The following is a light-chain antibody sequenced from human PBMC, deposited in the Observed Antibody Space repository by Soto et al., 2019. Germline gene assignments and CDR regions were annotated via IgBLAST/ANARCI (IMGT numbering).Light chain of an antibody. CDR2: VAS. J-gene: IGKJ1*01. Sequence: DIQMTQSPSSLSAYVGDRVTITCRASQAIRNDVGWYQQKPGKDPKRLIYVASRLESGVLSRFSSSWFGTEIYLTISVLQPEDIATFYCLQHNNFPLTFGQWTRVEIK. CDR3: LQHNNFPLT. V-gene: IGKV1-17*01. CDR1: QAIRND.